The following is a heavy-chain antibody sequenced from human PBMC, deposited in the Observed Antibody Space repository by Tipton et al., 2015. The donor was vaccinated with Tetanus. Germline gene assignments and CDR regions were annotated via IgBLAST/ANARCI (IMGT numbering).Heavy chain of an antibody. V-gene: IGHV4-61*08. CDR1: GGSVRSGDYD. CDR2: AHYSGRT. J-gene: IGHJ4*02. Sequence: LRLSCTVSGGSVRSGDYDWNWIRQPPGKGLEWIGYAHYSGRTNKSPSLKSRVTLSIDRSKNQFSLSLTSVTAADTAVYYCARANNDFPKKGPFDYWGQGARVIVSS. D-gene: IGHD3-3*01. CDR3: ARANNDFPKKGPFDY.